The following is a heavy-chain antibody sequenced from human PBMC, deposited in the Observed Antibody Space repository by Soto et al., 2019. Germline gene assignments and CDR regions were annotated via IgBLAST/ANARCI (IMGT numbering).Heavy chain of an antibody. CDR3: ARDPEQQLVFDY. Sequence: GGSLRLSCAASGFTFSSYSMNWVRQAPGKGLEWVSSISSSSSYIYYADSVKGRFTISRDNAKNSLYLQMNSLRAEDTAVYYCARDPEQQLVFDYRGQGTLVTVSS. D-gene: IGHD6-13*01. CDR2: ISSSSSYI. CDR1: GFTFSSYS. J-gene: IGHJ4*02. V-gene: IGHV3-21*01.